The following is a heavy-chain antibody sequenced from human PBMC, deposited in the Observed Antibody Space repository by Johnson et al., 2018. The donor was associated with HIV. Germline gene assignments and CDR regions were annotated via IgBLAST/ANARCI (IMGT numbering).Heavy chain of an antibody. V-gene: IGHV3-66*01. J-gene: IGHJ3*01. Sequence: VQLVESGGGVVQPGRSLRLSCAASGFTFSRYAMHWVRQAPGKGLEWVSLFYRGGSPYYADSVTGRFTISRDHSKNTLYLQMNSLRAEDTAVYYCAKEASGWYHAGDDVFLLQAFDFWGQGTVVTVSS. D-gene: IGHD6-19*01. CDR1: GFTFSRYA. CDR2: FYRGGSP. CDR3: AKEASGWYHAGDDVFLLQAFDF.